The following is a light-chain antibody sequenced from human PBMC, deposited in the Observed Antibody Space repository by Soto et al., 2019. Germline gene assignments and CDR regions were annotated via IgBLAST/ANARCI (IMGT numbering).Light chain of an antibody. CDR3: SSKRTTASIV. Sequence: QSSLTHPASVSWSPGHTITISCTGTSSDVGAYNYVSWYQQHPGKAPKLMIYEVSNRPSGVSDRFSGSKSGNTASLTISGLQAAEEADYYCSSKRTTASIVFGTGTKVTVL. CDR1: SSDVGAYNY. CDR2: EVS. V-gene: IGLV2-14*01. J-gene: IGLJ1*01.